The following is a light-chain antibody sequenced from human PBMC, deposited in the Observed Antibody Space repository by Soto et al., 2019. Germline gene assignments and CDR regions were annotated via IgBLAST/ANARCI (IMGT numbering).Light chain of an antibody. J-gene: IGLJ2*01. Sequence: QSVLTQPPSASGTPGQRVTISCSGSSSNIGSNPVNWYQQLPGTAPKLLIYSDAHRPSGVPDRFSGSKSGTSASLAISGLQSEDEADYYCAAWDDSLSGRVVFGGGTKLTVL. CDR2: SDA. CDR1: SSNIGSNP. V-gene: IGLV1-44*01. CDR3: AAWDDSLSGRVV.